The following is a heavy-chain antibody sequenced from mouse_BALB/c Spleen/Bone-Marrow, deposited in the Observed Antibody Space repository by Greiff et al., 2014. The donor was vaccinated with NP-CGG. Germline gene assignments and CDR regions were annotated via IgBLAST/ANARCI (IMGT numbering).Heavy chain of an antibody. CDR2: IYPGNVNT. D-gene: IGHD2-1*01. Sequence: QVQLQQSGPELVKPGASVRISCKASGYTFTSYYIHWVKQRPGQGLEWIGWIYPGNVNTKYNEKLKGKATLTADKSSSTAYMQLSSLTSEDSAVYFCAREGNPYAMDYWGQGTSVTVSS. J-gene: IGHJ4*01. CDR1: GYTFTSYY. CDR3: AREGNPYAMDY. V-gene: IGHV1S56*01.